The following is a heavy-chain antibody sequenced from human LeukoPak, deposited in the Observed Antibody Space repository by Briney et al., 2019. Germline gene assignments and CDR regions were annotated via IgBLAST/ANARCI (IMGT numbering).Heavy chain of an antibody. CDR2: IYTSGST. Sequence: PSETLSLTCTVSGGSISSYYWSWIRQPAGKGLEWIGRIYTSGSTNYNPSLKSRVTMSVDTSKNQFCLKLSSVTAADTAVYYCARDREGIAVAGTQYYFDYWGQGTLVTVSS. V-gene: IGHV4-4*07. CDR3: ARDREGIAVAGTQYYFDY. D-gene: IGHD6-19*01. J-gene: IGHJ4*02. CDR1: GGSISSYY.